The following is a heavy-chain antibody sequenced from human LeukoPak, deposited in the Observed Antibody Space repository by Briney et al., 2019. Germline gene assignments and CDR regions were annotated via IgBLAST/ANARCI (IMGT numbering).Heavy chain of an antibody. Sequence: PGGSLRLSCAASGFTFSDCYMSWIRQAPGKGLEWVSYISSSGSTIYYADSVKGRFTISRDNAKNSLYLQMNSLRAEDTAVYYCARGNLYYDSSGYYNQPFDYWGQGTLVTVSS. CDR1: GFTFSDCY. V-gene: IGHV3-11*01. CDR3: ARGNLYYDSSGYYNQPFDY. D-gene: IGHD3-22*01. J-gene: IGHJ4*02. CDR2: ISSSGSTI.